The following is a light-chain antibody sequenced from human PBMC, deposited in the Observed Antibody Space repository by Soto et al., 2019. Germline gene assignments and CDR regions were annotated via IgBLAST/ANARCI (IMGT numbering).Light chain of an antibody. V-gene: IGKV3-20*01. Sequence: EIVLTQSPGTLSLTPGERATLSCRATQSVSSNYLAWYQQKPGQAPRLLIYGASTRATGIPDRFSGSGSGTDFTLTISRLEPEDSAVYYCQQYGNSRTLGQGTKVDIK. CDR3: QQYGNSRT. CDR1: QSVSSNY. CDR2: GAS. J-gene: IGKJ1*01.